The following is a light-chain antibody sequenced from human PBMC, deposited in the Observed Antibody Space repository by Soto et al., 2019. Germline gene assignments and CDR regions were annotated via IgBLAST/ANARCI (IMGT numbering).Light chain of an antibody. CDR3: QQYDSYSWT. J-gene: IGKJ1*01. CDR1: QSVGNW. CDR2: DVS. V-gene: IGKV1-5*01. Sequence: DIQMTQSPSTLSASLGDRVTITCRASQSVGNWLAWYQHKPGKAPKLLIYDVSSLESGLPSRFSGSGSGTEFILTISSLQPDDFATYYCQQYDSYSWTFGQGTEVDIK.